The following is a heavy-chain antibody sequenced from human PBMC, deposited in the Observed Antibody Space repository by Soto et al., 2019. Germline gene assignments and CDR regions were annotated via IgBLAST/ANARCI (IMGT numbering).Heavy chain of an antibody. V-gene: IGHV1-18*01. J-gene: IGHJ4*02. D-gene: IGHD3-3*01. CDR1: GYTFSSYG. CDR2: ISAYNGNT. CDR3: ARQFTTTIFGVVIPGHFDY. Sequence: ASGKVSCKASGYTFSSYGISWVRRAPGQGLEWMGWISAYNGNTNYAQKLQGRVTMTTDTSTSTAYMELRSLRSDDTAVYYCARQFTTTIFGVVIPGHFDYWGQGTLVTVS.